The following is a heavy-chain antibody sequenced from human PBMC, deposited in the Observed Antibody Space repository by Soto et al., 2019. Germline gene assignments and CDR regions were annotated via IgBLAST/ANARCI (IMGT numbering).Heavy chain of an antibody. D-gene: IGHD6-19*01. J-gene: IGHJ4*02. Sequence: LSHTLSLTCAISGYSVSSNTAAWNLIRSSPSRGLEWLGRTYYRSNWRHDYAVSVKSRITVNPDTSKNHFSLQLNSVTPDDTAVYYCARGVAGSGFDLWGQGTLVTVSS. V-gene: IGHV6-1*01. CDR1: GYSVSSNTAA. CDR2: TYYRSNWRH. CDR3: ARGVAGSGFDL.